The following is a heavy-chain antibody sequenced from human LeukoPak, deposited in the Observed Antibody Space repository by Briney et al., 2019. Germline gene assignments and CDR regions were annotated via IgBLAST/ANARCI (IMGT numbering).Heavy chain of an antibody. D-gene: IGHD6-19*01. CDR1: GFTFSSYA. V-gene: IGHV3-30*04. J-gene: IGHJ4*02. CDR2: ISYDGSNK. Sequence: GGSLRLSCAPSGFTFSSYAMHWVRQAPRKGLEWVAVISYDGSNKYYADSVKGRFTISRDNSKNALYLQMNSLRAEDTAVYYCAREGPVPGNEGFDYWGQGPRDTLSS. CDR3: AREGPVPGNEGFDY.